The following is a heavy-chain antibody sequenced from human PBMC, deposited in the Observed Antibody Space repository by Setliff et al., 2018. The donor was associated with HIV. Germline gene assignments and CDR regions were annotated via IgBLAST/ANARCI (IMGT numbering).Heavy chain of an antibody. CDR3: ASGKGVRGVIITGGLDV. J-gene: IGHJ6*04. CDR1: GHTFSNYD. CDR2: MNPNSGDT. D-gene: IGHD3-10*01. Sequence: ASVKVSCKASGHTFSNYDVIWVRRATGQGLEWMGWMNPNSGDTGYSQKFQGRVIMTRDTSISTAYMEMSSLTSGDTAVYYCASGKGVRGVIITGGLDVWGTGTTVTVSS. V-gene: IGHV1-8*01.